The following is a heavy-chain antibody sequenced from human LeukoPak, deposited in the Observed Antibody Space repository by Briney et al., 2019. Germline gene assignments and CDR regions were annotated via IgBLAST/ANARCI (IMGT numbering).Heavy chain of an antibody. V-gene: IGHV3-43D*03. Sequence: GGSLRLSCAASGFTFDDYAMHWVRQAPGKGLEWVSLISWDGGSTYYADSVKGRFTISRDNSENTLYLQMNSLRPEDTALYYCARDNNADYWGQGTLVTVSS. CDR3: ARDNNADY. D-gene: IGHD2-8*01. CDR2: ISWDGGST. CDR1: GFTFDDYA. J-gene: IGHJ4*02.